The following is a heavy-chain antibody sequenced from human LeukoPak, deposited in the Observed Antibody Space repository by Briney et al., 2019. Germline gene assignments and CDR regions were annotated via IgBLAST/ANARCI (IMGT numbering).Heavy chain of an antibody. CDR3: AKGTGRSSSSLDY. D-gene: IGHD2-2*01. CDR2: ISGSGGST. J-gene: IGHJ4*02. Sequence: PGGSLRLSCAASGFTFSSYGMSWVRQAPGKGLEWVSAISGSGGSTYYADSVKGRFTISRDNSKNTLYLQMNSLRAEDTAVYYCAKGTGRSSSSLDYWGQGTLVTVSS. V-gene: IGHV3-23*01. CDR1: GFTFSSYG.